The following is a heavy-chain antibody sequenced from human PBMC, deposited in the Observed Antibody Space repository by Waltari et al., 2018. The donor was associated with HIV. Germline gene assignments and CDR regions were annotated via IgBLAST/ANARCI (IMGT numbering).Heavy chain of an antibody. Sequence: QVTLRESGPALVKPTQTLTLTCNFSGFSLSTDGVCVSWVRQPPGQALEWRAHIDWRGNRFYNRPRGTRLTISKDTTRDEVVIRLTNVDPVDTATYYCARIFKGALDSWGPGTLVTVSS. CDR1: GFSLSTDGVC. J-gene: IGHJ4*02. CDR2: IDWRGNR. V-gene: IGHV2-70*17. CDR3: ARIFKGALDS.